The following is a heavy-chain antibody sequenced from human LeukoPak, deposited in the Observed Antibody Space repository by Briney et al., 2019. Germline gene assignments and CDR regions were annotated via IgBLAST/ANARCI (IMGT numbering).Heavy chain of an antibody. CDR2: ISGSSSSYI. Sequence: GGSLRLSCAASGFTFFSYTMNWVRQAPGKGLEWVSSISGSSSSYIYYADSVKGRFTISRDNAKNSLYLQMDSLTADDTAVYFCACLRGPSDYWGQGTLVTVSS. CDR1: GFTFFSYT. V-gene: IGHV3-21*01. D-gene: IGHD4-17*01. CDR3: ACLRGPSDY. J-gene: IGHJ4*02.